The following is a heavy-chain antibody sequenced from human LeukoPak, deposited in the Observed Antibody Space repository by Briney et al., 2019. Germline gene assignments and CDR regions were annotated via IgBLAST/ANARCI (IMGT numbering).Heavy chain of an antibody. D-gene: IGHD2-15*01. J-gene: IGHJ4*02. CDR3: TTRRQDGW. Sequence: GGSLRLSCVGSGLTFSDAWMSWVRQAPGKGLEWVGRIKSKSDGGTIDYAAPVKGRFTISRDDSRNTLYLQMNSLKTEDTAVYYCTTRRQDGWWGQGTLVTVS. CDR1: GLTFSDAW. V-gene: IGHV3-15*01. CDR2: IKSKSDGGTI.